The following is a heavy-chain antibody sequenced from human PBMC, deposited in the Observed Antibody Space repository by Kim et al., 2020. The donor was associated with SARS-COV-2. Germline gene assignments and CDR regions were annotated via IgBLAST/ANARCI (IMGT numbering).Heavy chain of an antibody. Sequence: GGSLRLSCAASGFAFSTSWMSWVRQAPGKGLEWVANMKQDGSERNYADSVRGRFTISRDNAKNSLYLQMNSLKAEDSAIYYCARVYYFDYWGQGTLVTVS. CDR2: MKQDGSER. J-gene: IGHJ4*02. V-gene: IGHV3-7*01. CDR3: ARVYYFDY. CDR1: GFAFSTSW.